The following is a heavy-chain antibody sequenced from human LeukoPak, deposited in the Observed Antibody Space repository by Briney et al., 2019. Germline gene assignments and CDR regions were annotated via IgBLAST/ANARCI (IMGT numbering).Heavy chain of an antibody. CDR2: IWYDGNNK. J-gene: IGHJ4*01. Sequence: GGSLRLSCAVSGFTFTTYGMHWVRQAPGKGLEWVAVIWYDGNNKYYADSVKGRFTISRDNSKNTLYLQMNSLRAEDTAVYFCAKDPSFGSGTLYPTFDYWGHGTLVAVSS. CDR1: GFTFTTYG. CDR3: AKDPSFGSGTLYPTFDY. V-gene: IGHV3-33*06. D-gene: IGHD3-10*01.